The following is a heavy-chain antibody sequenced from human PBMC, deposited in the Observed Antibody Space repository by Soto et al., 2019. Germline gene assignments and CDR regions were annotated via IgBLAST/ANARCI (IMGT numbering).Heavy chain of an antibody. CDR1: GYTFTGYY. D-gene: IGHD2-15*01. CDR2: INPNSGGT. V-gene: IGHV1-2*02. CDR3: ARVGSSPNYYGMDV. J-gene: IGHJ6*02. Sequence: ASVKVSCKASGYTFTGYYMHWLRQAPGQGLEWMGWINPNSGGTNYAQKFQGRVTMTRDTSISTAYMELSRLRSDDTAVYYCARVGSSPNYYGMDVWGQGTTVTVSS.